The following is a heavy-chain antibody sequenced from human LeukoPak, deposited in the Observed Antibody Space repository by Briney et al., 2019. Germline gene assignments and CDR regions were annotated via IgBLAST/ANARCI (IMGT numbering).Heavy chain of an antibody. Sequence: PSETLSLTCTVSGGSISSSSYYWGWIRQPPGKGLEWIGSIYYSGSTYYNPSLKSRVTISVDTSKNQFSLKLSSVTAADTAVYYCARDTRYYYGSGSHYFDYWGQGTLVTVSS. CDR3: ARDTRYYYGSGSHYFDY. CDR2: IYYSGST. CDR1: GGSISSSSYY. V-gene: IGHV4-39*07. D-gene: IGHD3-10*01. J-gene: IGHJ4*02.